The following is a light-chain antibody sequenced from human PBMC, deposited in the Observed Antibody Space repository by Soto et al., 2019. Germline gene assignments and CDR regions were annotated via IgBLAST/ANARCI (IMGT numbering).Light chain of an antibody. CDR1: SGSIASNY. V-gene: IGLV6-57*04. CDR2: GGS. CDR3: QSYDSSNYVI. J-gene: IGLJ2*01. Sequence: NFMLTQPHSVSESPGKTVTISCTRSSGSIASNYVQWYQQRPGSAPTTVIFGGSQRSSGVSDRFSASIDSSSNSASLTISGLQTEDEADYYCQSYDSSNYVIFGGGTKLTVL.